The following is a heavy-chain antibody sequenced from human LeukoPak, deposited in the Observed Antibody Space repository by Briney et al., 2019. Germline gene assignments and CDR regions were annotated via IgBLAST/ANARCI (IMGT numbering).Heavy chain of an antibody. D-gene: IGHD1-26*01. Sequence: GASVKVSCKASGYTLTSYGISWVRQAPGQGLEWMGWISAYNGNTNYAQKLQGRVTITRDTSASTAYMELSSLRSEDTAVYYCARDPDISGSKGLDYWGQGTLVTVSS. CDR3: ARDPDISGSKGLDY. V-gene: IGHV1-18*01. CDR2: ISAYNGNT. CDR1: GYTLTSYG. J-gene: IGHJ4*02.